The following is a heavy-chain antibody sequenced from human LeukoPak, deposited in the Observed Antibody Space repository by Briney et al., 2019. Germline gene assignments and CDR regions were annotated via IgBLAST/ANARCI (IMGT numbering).Heavy chain of an antibody. V-gene: IGHV3-7*04. J-gene: IGHJ4*02. CDR2: IKQDGSEK. CDR1: GFTFSSYW. Sequence: SGGSLRLSCAASGFTFSSYWMGWVRQAPGKGLEWVANIKQDGSEKYYVDSVKGRFTISRDNAKNSLYLQMNFLRAEDTAVYYCARDEHQYYHASTGRFDYWGQGILVTVSS. CDR3: ARDEHQYYHASTGRFDY. D-gene: IGHD3-10*01.